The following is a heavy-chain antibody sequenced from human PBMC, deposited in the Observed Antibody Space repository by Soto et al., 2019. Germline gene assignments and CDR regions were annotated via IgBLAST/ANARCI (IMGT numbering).Heavy chain of an antibody. CDR1: GYTFTSYY. D-gene: IGHD3-3*01. V-gene: IGHV1-46*01. CDR3: ARDPTLPFYDFWSGYYYGMDV. J-gene: IGHJ6*02. Sequence: ASVKVSCKASGYTFTSYYMHWVRQAPGQGLEWMGIINPSGGSTSYAQKFQGRVTMTRDTSTSTVYMELSSLRSEDTAVYYCARDPTLPFYDFWSGYYYGMDVWGQGTTVTAP. CDR2: INPSGGST.